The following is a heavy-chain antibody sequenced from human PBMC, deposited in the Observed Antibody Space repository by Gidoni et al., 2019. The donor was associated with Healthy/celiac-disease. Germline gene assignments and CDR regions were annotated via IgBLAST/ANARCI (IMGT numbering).Heavy chain of an antibody. V-gene: IGHV4-39*07. Sequence: QLQLQESGPGLVKPSETLSLTCTVSGGSISSSSYYWGWIRQPPGKGLGWIGSIDYSGGPYYTPSLKSRVTISVDTSKNQFSLKLSSVTAADTAVYYCARVRPYSSSSGFDYWGQGTLVTVSS. J-gene: IGHJ4*02. CDR1: GGSISSSSYY. CDR3: ARVRPYSSSSGFDY. CDR2: IDYSGGP. D-gene: IGHD6-6*01.